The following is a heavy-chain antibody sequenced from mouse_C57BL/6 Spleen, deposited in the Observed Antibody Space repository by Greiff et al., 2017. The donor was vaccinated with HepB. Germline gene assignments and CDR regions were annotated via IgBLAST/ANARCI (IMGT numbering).Heavy chain of an antibody. J-gene: IGHJ2*01. CDR3: TRSSTTVVPFDY. CDR2: IYPGNSDT. CDR1: GYTFTSYW. D-gene: IGHD1-1*01. V-gene: IGHV1-5*01. Sequence: EVQLQQSGTVLARPGASVKMSCKTSGYTFTSYWMHWVKQRPGQGLEWIGAIYPGNSDTSYNQKFKGKAKLTAVTSASTAYMERSSLTNEDSAVYYCTRSSTTVVPFDYWGQGTTLTVSS.